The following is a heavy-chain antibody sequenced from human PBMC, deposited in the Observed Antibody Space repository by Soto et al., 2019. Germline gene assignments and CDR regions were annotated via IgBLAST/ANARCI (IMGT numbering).Heavy chain of an antibody. J-gene: IGHJ3*02. Sequence: SETLSLTCAVYGGSFSGYYWSWIRQPPGKGLYWIVEFNHSGSTNYNPPLKSRVTISVDTSKNQFSLKLSSVTAADTVFYYCARGGSSWYHRGVFDIWGQGKLVTVSS. CDR3: ARGGSSWYHRGVFDI. CDR2: FNHSGST. V-gene: IGHV4-34*01. D-gene: IGHD6-13*01. CDR1: GGSFSGYY.